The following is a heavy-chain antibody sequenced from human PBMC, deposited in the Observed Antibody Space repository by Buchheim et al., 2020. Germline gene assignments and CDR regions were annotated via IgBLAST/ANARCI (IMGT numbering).Heavy chain of an antibody. CDR1: GDSSSSGGYY. Sequence: QLQLQESGSGLVKPSQTLSLICTVSGDSSSSGGYYWSWIRQHPGKGLEWIGSFYNSGYISYNPSLKSRVTMSVDTSKNQFSLKLSSVTAADTAVYYCARWVHGSGSNYNNNWFDPWGQG. D-gene: IGHD3-10*01. CDR2: FYNSGYI. J-gene: IGHJ5*02. CDR3: ARWVHGSGSNYNNNWFDP. V-gene: IGHV4-31*03.